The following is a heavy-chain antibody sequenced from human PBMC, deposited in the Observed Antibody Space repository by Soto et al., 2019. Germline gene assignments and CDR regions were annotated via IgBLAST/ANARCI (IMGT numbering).Heavy chain of an antibody. J-gene: IGHJ6*01. D-gene: IGHD2-8*01. CDR3: ARGPNIVLMVYAQGGMDV. Sequence: SETLSLTCAVYGGSFSGYYWSWIRQPPGKGLEWIGEINHSGSTNYNPSLKSRVTISVDTSKNQFSLKLSSVTAADTAVYYCARGPNIVLMVYAQGGMDVWG. CDR1: GGSFSGYY. V-gene: IGHV4-34*01. CDR2: INHSGST.